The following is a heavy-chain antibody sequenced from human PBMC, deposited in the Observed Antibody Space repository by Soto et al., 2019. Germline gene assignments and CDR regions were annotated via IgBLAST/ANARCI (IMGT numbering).Heavy chain of an antibody. V-gene: IGHV4-34*01. CDR2: INHSGST. D-gene: IGHD3-22*01. J-gene: IGHJ6*02. Sequence: SETLSLTCAVYGGSFSGYYWSWIRQPPGKGLEWIGEINHSGSTNYNPSLKSRVTISVDTSKNQFSLKLSSVTAADTAVYYCARGWKAPDSSGSNYYYYGMDVWGQGTTVTVSS. CDR1: GGSFSGYY. CDR3: ARGWKAPDSSGSNYYYYGMDV.